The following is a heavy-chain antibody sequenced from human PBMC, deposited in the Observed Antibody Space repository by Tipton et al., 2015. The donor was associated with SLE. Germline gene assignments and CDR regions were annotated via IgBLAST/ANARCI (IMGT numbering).Heavy chain of an antibody. D-gene: IGHD6-19*01. CDR2: IKQDGSEK. CDR3: ARGPPAGAGTFGY. V-gene: IGHV3-7*01. J-gene: IGHJ4*02. CDR1: GFTFSSYW. Sequence: SLRLSCAASGFTFSSYWMSWVRQAPGKGLEWVANIKQDGSEKYYVDSVKGRFTISRDNAKNSLYLQMNSLRAEDTAVYYCARGPPAGAGTFGYWGQGTLVTVSS.